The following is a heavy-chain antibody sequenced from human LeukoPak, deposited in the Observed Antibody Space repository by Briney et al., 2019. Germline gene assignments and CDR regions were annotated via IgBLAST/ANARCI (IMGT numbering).Heavy chain of an antibody. CDR2: IYYSGST. Sequence: PSETLSLTCTVSGGSISSYYWSWIRQPPGKGLEWIGYIYYSGSTNYNPSLKSRVTVSVDTSKNQFSLKLSSVTAADTAVYYCARRKSYCSGGSCYPAYFDYWGQGTLVTVSS. D-gene: IGHD2-15*01. CDR1: GGSISSYY. V-gene: IGHV4-59*08. CDR3: ARRKSYCSGGSCYPAYFDY. J-gene: IGHJ4*02.